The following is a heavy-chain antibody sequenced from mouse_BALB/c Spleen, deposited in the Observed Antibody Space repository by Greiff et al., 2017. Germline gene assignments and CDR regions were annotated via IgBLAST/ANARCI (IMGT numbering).Heavy chain of an antibody. V-gene: IGHV1S56*01. CDR2: IYPGNVNT. Sequence: VQLQQSGPELVKPGASVRISCKASGYTFTSYYIHWVKQRPGQGLEWIGWIYPGNVNTKYNEKFKGKATLTADKSSSTAYMQLSSLTSEDSAVYFCARDENWGAMDYWGQGTSVTVSS. CDR1: GYTFTSYY. J-gene: IGHJ4*01. CDR3: ARDENWGAMDY. D-gene: IGHD4-1*01.